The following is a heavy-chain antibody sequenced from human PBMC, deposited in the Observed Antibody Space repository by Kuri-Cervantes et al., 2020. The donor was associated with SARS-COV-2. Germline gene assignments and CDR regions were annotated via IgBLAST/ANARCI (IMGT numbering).Heavy chain of an antibody. CDR1: GGSFSGYY. CDR2: INHSGST. J-gene: IGHJ4*02. D-gene: IGHD3-3*01. Sequence: SETLSLTCAVYGGSFSGYYWSWIRQPPGKGLEWIGEINHSGSTNYNPSLKSRVTISVDTSKNQFSLKLSSVTAADTAVYYCATPGVTGYDFWSGYYGYFDYWGQGTLVTVSS. V-gene: IGHV4-34*01. CDR3: ATPGVTGYDFWSGYYGYFDY.